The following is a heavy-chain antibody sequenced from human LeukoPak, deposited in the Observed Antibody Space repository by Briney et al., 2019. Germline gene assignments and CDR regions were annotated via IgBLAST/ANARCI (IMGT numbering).Heavy chain of an antibody. CDR1: GFTVSSNY. V-gene: IGHV3-66*02. CDR2: IYSGGST. Sequence: PRGSLRLSCAASGFTVSSNYMSWVRQAPGKGLEWVSVIYSGGSTYYANSVKGRFTISRDNSKNTLYLQMNSLRVEDTAVYYCARVSENYYYYGMDVWGQGTTVTVSS. CDR3: ARVSENYYYYGMDV. J-gene: IGHJ6*02.